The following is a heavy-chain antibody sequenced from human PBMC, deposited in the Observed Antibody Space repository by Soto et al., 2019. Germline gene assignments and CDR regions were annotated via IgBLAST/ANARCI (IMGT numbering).Heavy chain of an antibody. D-gene: IGHD3-3*01. J-gene: IGHJ5*02. CDR1: GFTFDDYA. CDR3: GRGHMTALGVVLPQWRPIDP. V-gene: IGHV3-9*01. CDR2: ISWDSAAI. Sequence: EGQLVESGGGLVPPGRSLRLSCAGSGFTFDDYAMHWVRQAPGRGLEWVSVISWDSAAIAYAESVKGRFTISRDNAKKSLYLQKNRLRPEDTDLYYCGRGHMTALGVVLPQWRPIDPWGQGTLVIVSS.